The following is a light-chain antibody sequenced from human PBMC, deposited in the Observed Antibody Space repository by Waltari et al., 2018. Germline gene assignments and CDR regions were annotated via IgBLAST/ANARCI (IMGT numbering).Light chain of an antibody. CDR1: QHIAGY. Sequence: AIRMTQSPSSFPASTGDRVTITCRASQHIAGYLAWYQQKPGKAPKLLIYAASTLQSGVPSRFSGSGSGTDFTLTISCLQSEDFATYYCQQYYGDPLTFGGGTKVEIK. J-gene: IGKJ4*01. V-gene: IGKV1-8*01. CDR2: AAS. CDR3: QQYYGDPLT.